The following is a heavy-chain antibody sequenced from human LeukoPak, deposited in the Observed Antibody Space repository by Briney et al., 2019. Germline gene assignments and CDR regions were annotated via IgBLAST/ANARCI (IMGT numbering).Heavy chain of an antibody. Sequence: GGSLRLSCVAYGFNFRDYSMNWVRQAPGKGLVWVSHINSDGSITSYADSVKGRFTISRDNAKNTLYLQMNSLRAEDTAVYYCARDAVDTANAVWGQGTTVTVSS. CDR2: INSDGSIT. J-gene: IGHJ6*02. D-gene: IGHD5-18*01. CDR1: GFNFRDYS. CDR3: ARDAVDTANAV. V-gene: IGHV3-74*01.